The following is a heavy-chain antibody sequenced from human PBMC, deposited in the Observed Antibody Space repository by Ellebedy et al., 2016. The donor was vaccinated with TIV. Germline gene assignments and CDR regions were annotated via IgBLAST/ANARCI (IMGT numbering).Heavy chain of an antibody. CDR3: ARNAMASAGLYFDY. Sequence: SETLSLXXAVYGGSFSGYYWSWIRQTPGKGLEWIGEINYSGSTNYNPSLKSRVTISADTSKNQFSLKLTSLTAADTALYYCARNAMASAGLYFDYWGQGILVTVSS. D-gene: IGHD2-2*01. CDR2: INYSGST. J-gene: IGHJ4*02. CDR1: GGSFSGYY. V-gene: IGHV4-34*01.